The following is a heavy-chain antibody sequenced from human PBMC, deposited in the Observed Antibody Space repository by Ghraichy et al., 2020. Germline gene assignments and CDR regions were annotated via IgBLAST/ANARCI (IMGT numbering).Heavy chain of an antibody. CDR1: GFTFSSYG. Sequence: GGSLRLSCAASGFTFSSYGMHWVRQAPGKGLEWVAVIWYDGSNKYYADSVKGRFTISRDNSKNTLYLQMNSLRAEDTAVYYCARDVRRVGATHFDYWGQGTLVTVSS. CDR2: IWYDGSNK. CDR3: ARDVRRVGATHFDY. J-gene: IGHJ4*02. V-gene: IGHV3-33*01. D-gene: IGHD1-26*01.